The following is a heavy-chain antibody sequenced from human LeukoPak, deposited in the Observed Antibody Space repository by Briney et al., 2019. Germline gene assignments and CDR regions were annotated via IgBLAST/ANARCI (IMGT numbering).Heavy chain of an antibody. J-gene: IGHJ3*02. Sequence: ASVKVSCKASVYTSTGYNMHWVRQAPGQGLEWMGWINPNSGGTNYAQRFQGRVTMTRDTSISTAYMELSMLRSDDPAVYYCARDSRHSKQQLARPRVPGACDIWGQGTMVTVSS. CDR2: INPNSGGT. V-gene: IGHV1-2*02. CDR3: ARDSRHSKQQLARPRVPGACDI. D-gene: IGHD6-13*01. CDR1: VYTSTGYN.